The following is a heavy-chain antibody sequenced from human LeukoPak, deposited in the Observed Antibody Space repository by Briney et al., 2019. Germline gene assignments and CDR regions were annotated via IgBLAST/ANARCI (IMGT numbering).Heavy chain of an antibody. Sequence: PGGSLRLSCTASGLTFSTYSMNWVRQAPGKGLEWISYISYSSSTIYYADSVKGRFTISRDNAKNSLYLQMNSLRAEDTAVYYCARPDDSSGSFPDYWGQGTLVTVSS. J-gene: IGHJ4*02. CDR2: ISYSSSTI. CDR1: GLTFSTYS. CDR3: ARPDDSSGSFPDY. D-gene: IGHD3-22*01. V-gene: IGHV3-48*01.